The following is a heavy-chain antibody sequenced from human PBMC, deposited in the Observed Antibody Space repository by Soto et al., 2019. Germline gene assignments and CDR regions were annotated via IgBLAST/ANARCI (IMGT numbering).Heavy chain of an antibody. CDR3: ARRLTSNVYLYFYGMDV. Sequence: QVQHVQSGAEVKKPGASVKVSCKAYGYNFTNYAMHWVRQAPGQRLEWMGWINAGNGKTQYSQKFQDRVTITRDTSASTVYMELSSLRSEDTAVYYCARRLTSNVYLYFYGMDVWGQGATVTVSS. CDR2: INAGNGKT. V-gene: IGHV1-3*01. J-gene: IGHJ6*02. D-gene: IGHD4-4*01. CDR1: GYNFTNYA.